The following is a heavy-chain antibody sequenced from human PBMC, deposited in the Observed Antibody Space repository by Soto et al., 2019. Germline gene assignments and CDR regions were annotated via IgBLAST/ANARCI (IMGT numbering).Heavy chain of an antibody. V-gene: IGHV4-34*01. J-gene: IGHJ6*03. CDR2: INHSGST. CDR3: AREIVVVPAAMLYYYYYYYMDV. D-gene: IGHD2-2*01. Sequence: PSETLSLTCASYGGSFSGYYWSWIRQPPGKGLEWIGEINHSGSTNYNPSLKSRVTISVDTSKNQFSLKLSSVTAADTAVYYCAREIVVVPAAMLYYYYYYYMDVWGKGTTVTVSS. CDR1: GGSFSGYY.